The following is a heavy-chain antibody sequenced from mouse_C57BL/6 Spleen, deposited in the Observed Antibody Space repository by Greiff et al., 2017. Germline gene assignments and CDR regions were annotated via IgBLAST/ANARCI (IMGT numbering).Heavy chain of an antibody. CDR1: GYTFTSYW. Sequence: QVHVKQPGAELVKPGASVKLSCKASGYTFTSYWMHWVKQRPGQGLEWIGMIHPNSGSTNYNEKFKSKATLTVDKSSSTAYMQLSSLTSEDSAVYYCARYRSNYGGYFDYWGQGTTLTVSS. V-gene: IGHV1-64*01. J-gene: IGHJ2*01. CDR3: ARYRSNYGGYFDY. D-gene: IGHD2-5*01. CDR2: IHPNSGST.